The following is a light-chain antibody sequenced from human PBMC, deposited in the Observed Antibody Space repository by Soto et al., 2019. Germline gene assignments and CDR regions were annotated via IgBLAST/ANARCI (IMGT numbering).Light chain of an antibody. J-gene: IGKJ2*01. CDR3: QQYESSPPSYT. Sequence: EIVMTQSPATLSVSPGERATLSCRASQSVSSNLAWYQQKPGQAPRLLIYGASTRATGIPARFSGSRSGTEFTLTISSLQSEDFAVYYCQQYESSPPSYTFGQGTKLEIK. V-gene: IGKV3-15*01. CDR1: QSVSSN. CDR2: GAS.